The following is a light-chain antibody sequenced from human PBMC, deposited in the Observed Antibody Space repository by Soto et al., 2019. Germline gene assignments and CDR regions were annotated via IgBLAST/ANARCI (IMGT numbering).Light chain of an antibody. CDR3: SSYSNTATLV. Sequence: QSALTQPASVSGSPGQSITISCTGTSGDVGGYNYVSWYQQHPGKAPKLIIYDVSSRPSGVSNRFSGSKSGNTASLTISGLQAEDEADYSCSSYSNTATLVLGGGTKLTVL. CDR1: SGDVGGYNY. V-gene: IGLV2-14*01. J-gene: IGLJ2*01. CDR2: DVS.